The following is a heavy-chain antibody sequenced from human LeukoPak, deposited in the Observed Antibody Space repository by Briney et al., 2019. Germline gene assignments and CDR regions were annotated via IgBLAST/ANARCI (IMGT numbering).Heavy chain of an antibody. CDR2: IYHSGST. D-gene: IGHD3-10*01. CDR3: ARQNYYGSGSYKY. Sequence: SETLSLTCAVSGYSISSGYYWGWIRPPPGKGLEWIGSIYHSGSTYYNPSLKSRVTISVDTSKNQFSLKLSSVTAADTAVYYCARQNYYGSGSYKYWGQGTLVTVSS. V-gene: IGHV4-38-2*01. CDR1: GYSISSGYY. J-gene: IGHJ4*02.